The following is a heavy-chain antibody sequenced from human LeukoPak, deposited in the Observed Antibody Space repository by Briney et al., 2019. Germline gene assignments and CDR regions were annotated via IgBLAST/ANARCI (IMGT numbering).Heavy chain of an antibody. CDR1: GFTFSDYY. CDR3: AKDPLTFGGVPSYFDS. CDR2: ISGSGGST. V-gene: IGHV3-23*01. J-gene: IGHJ4*02. Sequence: GGSLRLSCAASGFTFSDYYMTWIRQAPGKGLEWVSAISGSGGSTYYADSVKGRFTISRDNSKTTLYLQMNSLRAEDTAVYYCAKDPLTFGGVPSYFDSWGQGTLVTVSS. D-gene: IGHD3-16*01.